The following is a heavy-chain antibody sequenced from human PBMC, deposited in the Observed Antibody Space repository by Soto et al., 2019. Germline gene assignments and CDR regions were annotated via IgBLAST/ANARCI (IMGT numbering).Heavy chain of an antibody. Sequence: EVQLLESGGGLVQPGGSLRLSCAASGFTFSSYAMSWVRQAPGKGLEWVSAISGSGGSTYYADSVKGRFTISSDNSKNTLYLQMNSLRAEDTAVDYCAEYNDYGRVGGLDYWGQGTLVTVSS. V-gene: IGHV3-23*01. J-gene: IGHJ4*02. CDR2: ISGSGGST. D-gene: IGHD4-17*01. CDR1: GFTFSSYA. CDR3: AEYNDYGRVGGLDY.